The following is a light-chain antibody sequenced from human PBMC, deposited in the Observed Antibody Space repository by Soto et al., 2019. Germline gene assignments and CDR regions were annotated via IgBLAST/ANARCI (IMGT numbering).Light chain of an antibody. CDR2: GAA. Sequence: EIVLTQSPGTLSFSPGERATLSCRASQSVSSSYLAWCQQKPGQAPRLLIYGAASRASGIPDRFSGSGSGTDFTLTVSRLEPEDFAVYYCQQYGISPYTFGQGTKLEIK. CDR3: QQYGISPYT. J-gene: IGKJ2*01. V-gene: IGKV3-20*01. CDR1: QSVSSSY.